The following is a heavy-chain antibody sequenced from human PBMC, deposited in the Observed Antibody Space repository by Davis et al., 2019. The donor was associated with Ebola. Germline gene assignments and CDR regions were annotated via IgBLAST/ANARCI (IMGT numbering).Heavy chain of an antibody. CDR2: ISSSSSYI. Sequence: PGGSLRLSCAASGFTFSSYSMNWVRQAPGKGLEWVSSISSSSSYIYYADSVKGRFTISRDNAKNSLYLQMNSLRAEDTAVYYCARDRNQYYYDSSGYYYSSYGMDVWGQGTTVTVSS. CDR3: ARDRNQYYYDSSGYYYSSYGMDV. CDR1: GFTFSSYS. D-gene: IGHD3-22*01. V-gene: IGHV3-21*01. J-gene: IGHJ6*02.